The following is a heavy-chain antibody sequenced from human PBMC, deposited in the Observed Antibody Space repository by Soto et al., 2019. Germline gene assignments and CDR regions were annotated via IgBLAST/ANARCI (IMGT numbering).Heavy chain of an antibody. CDR3: ATTSGRFPY. CDR1: GYSISSGYY. CDR2: IYHSGRT. Sequence: SLTCAVSGYSISSGYYWGWIRQPPGKGLEWIGSIYHSGRTYYNPSLKSRLTISLDTSKNQFSLKLTSVTAADTALYFCATTSGRFPYWGQGTLVTVS. D-gene: IGHD1-26*01. V-gene: IGHV4-38-2*01. J-gene: IGHJ4*02.